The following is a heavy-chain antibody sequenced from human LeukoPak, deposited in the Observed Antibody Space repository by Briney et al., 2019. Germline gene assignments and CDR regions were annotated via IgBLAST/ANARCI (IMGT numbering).Heavy chain of an antibody. Sequence: SETLSLTCTVSGGSISSYYWSWIRQPPGKGLEWIGYIYYSGSTNYNPSLKSRVTISVDTSKNQFSLKLSSVTAADTAVYYCARHYYYDSSGYDYWGQGTLVTVSS. CDR3: ARHYYYDSSGYDY. CDR1: GGSISSYY. J-gene: IGHJ4*02. CDR2: IYYSGST. V-gene: IGHV4-59*08. D-gene: IGHD3-22*01.